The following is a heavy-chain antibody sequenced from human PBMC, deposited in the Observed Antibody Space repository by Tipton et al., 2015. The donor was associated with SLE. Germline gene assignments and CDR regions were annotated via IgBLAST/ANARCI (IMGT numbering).Heavy chain of an antibody. J-gene: IGHJ4*02. CDR1: GGSISGYC. CDR2: IYSSGST. V-gene: IGHV4-4*07. D-gene: IGHD1-26*01. CDR3: ARGGGSYYDY. Sequence: TLSLTCTVSGGSISGYCWSWIRQPAGKGLEWIGRIYSSGSTIYNPSLKSRLTLSLDMSNNQFSLRVRSVTAADTAVYYCARGGGSYYDYWGQGRLVTVSS.